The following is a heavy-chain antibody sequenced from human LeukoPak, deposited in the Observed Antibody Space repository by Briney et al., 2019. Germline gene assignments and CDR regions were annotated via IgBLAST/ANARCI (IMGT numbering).Heavy chain of an antibody. CDR2: IRSTANGYAT. V-gene: IGHV3-73*01. CDR1: GFTFSGSA. D-gene: IGHD1-26*01. Sequence: GGSLRLSCAASGFTFSGSALHWVRQASGKGLEWVGRIRSTANGYATAYAASVKGRFTISRDDSKNTAYLQMDSLKTEDTAVYYCARGDSLFGYWGQGTLVTVSS. CDR3: ARGDSLFGY. J-gene: IGHJ4*02.